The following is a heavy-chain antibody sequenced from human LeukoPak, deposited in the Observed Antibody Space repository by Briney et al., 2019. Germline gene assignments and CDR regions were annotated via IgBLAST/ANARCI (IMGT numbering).Heavy chain of an antibody. CDR1: GGTFSSYA. CDR3: AVVPAGTGLSYYYYYMDV. V-gene: IGHV1-69*05. J-gene: IGHJ6*03. D-gene: IGHD2-2*01. CDR2: IIPIFGTA. Sequence: SVKVSCKASGGTFSSYAISWVRQAPGQGLERMGGIIPIFGTANYAQKFQGRVTITTDESTSTAYMELSSLRSEDTAVYYCAVVPAGTGLSYYYYYMDVWGKGTTVTVSS.